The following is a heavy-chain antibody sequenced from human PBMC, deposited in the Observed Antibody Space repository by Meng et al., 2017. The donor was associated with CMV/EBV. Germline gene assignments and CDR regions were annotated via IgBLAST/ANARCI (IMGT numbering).Heavy chain of an antibody. V-gene: IGHV4-39*01. CDR3: ASNEGYCSSTSCLFDY. J-gene: IGHJ4*02. CDR2: IYYSGST. CDR1: GGSISSSSYY. D-gene: IGHD2-2*01. Sequence: SETLSLTCTVSGGSISSSSYYWGWIRQPPGKGLEWFGSIYYSGSTYYNPSLKSRVTISVDTSKNQFSLKLSSVTAADTAVYYCASNEGYCSSTSCLFDYWGQGTLVTVSS.